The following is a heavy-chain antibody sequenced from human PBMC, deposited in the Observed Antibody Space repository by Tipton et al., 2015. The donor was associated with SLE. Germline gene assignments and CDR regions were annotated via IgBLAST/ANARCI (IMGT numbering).Heavy chain of an antibody. Sequence: SLRLSCVVSGVSFSNFWMHWVRQAPGKGLVWVSRIYNDGSGTSYADSVKGRFTISRDNAKNTLYLEMNSLRAEDTAVYYCGSVFDYWGQGTLVTVSS. CDR3: GSVFDY. V-gene: IGHV3-74*01. CDR1: GVSFSNFW. CDR2: IYNDGSGT. J-gene: IGHJ4*02.